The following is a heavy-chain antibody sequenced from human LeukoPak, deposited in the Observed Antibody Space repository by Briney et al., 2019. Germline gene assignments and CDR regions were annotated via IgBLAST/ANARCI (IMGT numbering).Heavy chain of an antibody. CDR2: IYYSGNT. CDR3: ARRRLLWFGELLFADYFDY. V-gene: IGHV4-39*01. D-gene: IGHD3-10*01. CDR1: GVSISSSNSY. Sequence: SETLSLTCTVSGVSISSSNSYWGWIRQPPGKGLEWIGSIYYSGNTYYNASLKSQVSISIDTSKNQFSLKLSSVTAADTAVYYCARRRLLWFGELLFADYFDYWGQGTLVTVSS. J-gene: IGHJ4*02.